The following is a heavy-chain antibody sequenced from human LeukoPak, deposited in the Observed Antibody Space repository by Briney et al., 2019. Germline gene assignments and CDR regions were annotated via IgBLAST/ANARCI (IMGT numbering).Heavy chain of an antibody. CDR3: ARDGYYDTSFCDY. Sequence: GGSLRLSCAASGFTLSSYSMNWVRQAPGKGLEWVSCISSSSSYTYYADSVKGRFTISRDNAQNSLFLQLNSLRAEDTAVYYCARDGYYDTSFCDYWGQGTLVTVSS. V-gene: IGHV3-21*01. D-gene: IGHD3-22*01. CDR2: ISSSSSYT. J-gene: IGHJ4*02. CDR1: GFTLSSYS.